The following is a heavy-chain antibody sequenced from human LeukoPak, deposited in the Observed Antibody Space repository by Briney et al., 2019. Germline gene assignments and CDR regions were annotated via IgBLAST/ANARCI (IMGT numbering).Heavy chain of an antibody. CDR2: IYYSGST. CDR1: GGSISSYY. J-gene: IGHJ4*02. CDR3: ARVYSLYCSGGSCYSYYFDY. V-gene: IGHV4-59*01. D-gene: IGHD2-15*01. Sequence: SETLSLTCTVSGGSISSYYWSWIRQPPGKGLEWIGYIYYSGSTNYNPSLKSRVTISVDTSKNQFSLKLSSVTAADTAVYYCARVYSLYCSGGSCYSYYFDYWGQGTLVTVSS.